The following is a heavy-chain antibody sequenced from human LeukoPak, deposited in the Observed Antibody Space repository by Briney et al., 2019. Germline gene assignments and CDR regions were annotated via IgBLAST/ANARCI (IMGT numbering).Heavy chain of an antibody. CDR2: IYYSGST. J-gene: IGHJ4*02. CDR3: ARQYYGSGSYIDY. V-gene: IGHV4-39*01. D-gene: IGHD3-10*01. Sequence: SETLSLTWTVSGVSISSSSYYWGWIRQPPGKGLEWIGSIYYSGSTYYNPSLKSRVTISVDTSKNQFSLKLSSVTAADTAVYYCARQYYGSGSYIDYWGQGTLVTVSS. CDR1: GVSISSSSYY.